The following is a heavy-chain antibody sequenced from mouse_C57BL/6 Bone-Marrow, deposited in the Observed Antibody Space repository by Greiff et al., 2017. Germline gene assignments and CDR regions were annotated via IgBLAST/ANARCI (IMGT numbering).Heavy chain of an antibody. D-gene: IGHD2-1*01. CDR1: GYTFTSYW. J-gene: IGHJ2*01. CDR3: ARGNYRFDY. Sequence: QVQLQQPGAELVMPGASVKLSCKASGYTFTSYWMHWVKQRPGQGLEWIGEIDPSYSYTNYNQKFKGKSTLTVDKSSSTAYMQLSSLASEEFEVYYCARGNYRFDYWGQGTTLTVSS. V-gene: IGHV1-69*01. CDR2: IDPSYSYT.